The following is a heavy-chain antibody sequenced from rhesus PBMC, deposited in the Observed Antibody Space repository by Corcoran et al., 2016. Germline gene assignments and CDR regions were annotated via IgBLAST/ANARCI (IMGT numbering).Heavy chain of an antibody. CDR2: SSWDDDK. CDR3: ARRPGDSSGWSPYGLDS. D-gene: IGHD6S26*01. CDR1: GFSLTTTGVG. V-gene: IGHV2-174*01. J-gene: IGHJ6*01. Sequence: QVTLKESGPALVKSTQTLTLPCSFSGFSLTTTGVGVGWIRQLQGKALEWLALSSWDDDKRDRQSLKNRLTIFKATANNQVVLIMTNMDPVDTATYYCARRPGDSSGWSPYGLDSWGQGVGVTVSS.